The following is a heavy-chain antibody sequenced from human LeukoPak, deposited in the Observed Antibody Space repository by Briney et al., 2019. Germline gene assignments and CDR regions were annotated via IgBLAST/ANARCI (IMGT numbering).Heavy chain of an antibody. V-gene: IGHV4-30-2*01. CDR2: IYHSGST. CDR3: ARANVLLWFGELSNWLDP. D-gene: IGHD3-10*01. J-gene: IGHJ5*02. Sequence: SETLSLTCAVSGGSISSGGYSWSWNRQPPGKGLEWIGYIYHSGSTYYNPSLKSRVTISVDRSKNQFSLKLSSVTAADTAVYYCARANVLLWFGELSNWLDPWGQGTLVTVSS. CDR1: GGSISSGGYS.